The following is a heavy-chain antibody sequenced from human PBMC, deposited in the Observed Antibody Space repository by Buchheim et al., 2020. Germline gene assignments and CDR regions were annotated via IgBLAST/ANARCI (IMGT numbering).Heavy chain of an antibody. D-gene: IGHD3-3*01. Sequence: EVQLVESGGGLVQPGRSLRLSCTASGFTFGDYAMSWVRQAPGKGLEWVGFIRSKAYGGTTEYAASVKGRFTIPRDDSKSIAYLQMNSLKTEDTAVYYCTRLDVAYYDFWSGYPVYFDYWGQGTL. J-gene: IGHJ4*02. CDR2: IRSKAYGGTT. V-gene: IGHV3-49*04. CDR3: TRLDVAYYDFWSGYPVYFDY. CDR1: GFTFGDYA.